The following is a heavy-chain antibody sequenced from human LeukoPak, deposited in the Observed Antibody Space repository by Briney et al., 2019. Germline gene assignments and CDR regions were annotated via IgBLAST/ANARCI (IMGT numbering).Heavy chain of an antibody. D-gene: IGHD6-25*01. CDR1: GYTFTSYY. CDR3: ARVGSAAATADY. Sequence: ASVKVSCKASGYTFTSYYMHWMRQAPGQGPEWMGIINPRGGSTDYAQKFQGRITMTSDTSTSTVYMELNSLRSDDTAVYFCARVGSAAATADYWGQGTLVTVSA. CDR2: INPRGGST. J-gene: IGHJ4*02. V-gene: IGHV1-46*01.